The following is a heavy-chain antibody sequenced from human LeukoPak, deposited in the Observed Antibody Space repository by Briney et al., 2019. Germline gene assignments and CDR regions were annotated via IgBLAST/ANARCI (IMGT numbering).Heavy chain of an antibody. Sequence: SETLSLTCTVSGGSISSGGYYWSWIRQHPGEGLEWIGYIYYSGSTYYNPSLKSRVTISVDTSKNQFSLKLSSVTAADTAVYYCARLIVATIGGTDVDAFDIWGQGTMVTVSS. D-gene: IGHD5-12*01. CDR1: GGSISSGGYY. J-gene: IGHJ3*02. CDR2: IYYSGST. V-gene: IGHV4-31*03. CDR3: ARLIVATIGGTDVDAFDI.